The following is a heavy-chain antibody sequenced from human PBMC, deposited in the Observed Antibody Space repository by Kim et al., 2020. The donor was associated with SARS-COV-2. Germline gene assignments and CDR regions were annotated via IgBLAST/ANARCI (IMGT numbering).Heavy chain of an antibody. J-gene: IGHJ4*02. D-gene: IGHD3-22*01. V-gene: IGHV3-30*07. Sequence: ERGRFTLSRDNSKNTQYLQMNSLRAEDTAVYYCAINRYYYDSSGYYSLDYWGQGTLVTVSS. CDR3: AINRYYYDSSGYYSLDY.